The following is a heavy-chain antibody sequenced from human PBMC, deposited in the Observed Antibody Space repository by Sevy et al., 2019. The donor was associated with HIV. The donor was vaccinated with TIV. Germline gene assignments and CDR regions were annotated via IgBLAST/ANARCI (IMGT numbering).Heavy chain of an antibody. V-gene: IGHV3-7*01. D-gene: IGHD3-22*01. Sequence: GGSLRLSCAASRFTFSSYWMSWVRQAPGKGLEWMANINQDGSEKYHLDSVKGRFTISRDNAKNSLYLQMNGLRAEDSSVYFCARVSSIYYDRGYFYAMDVWGQGTTVTVSS. CDR1: RFTFSSYW. CDR2: INQDGSEK. J-gene: IGHJ6*02. CDR3: ARVSSIYYDRGYFYAMDV.